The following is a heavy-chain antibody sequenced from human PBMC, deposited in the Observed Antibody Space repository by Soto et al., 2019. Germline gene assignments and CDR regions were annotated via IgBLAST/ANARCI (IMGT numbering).Heavy chain of an antibody. Sequence: QVQLVESGGGVVQPGRSLRLSCAASGVTFSSYGMHWVRQAPGKGLEWVAVIWYDGSNKYYADSVKGRFTISRDNSKNTLYLQMNSLRAEDTAVYYCARGAVAGYYYGMDVWGQGTTDTVSS. D-gene: IGHD6-19*01. J-gene: IGHJ6*02. V-gene: IGHV3-33*01. CDR2: IWYDGSNK. CDR1: GVTFSSYG. CDR3: ARGAVAGYYYGMDV.